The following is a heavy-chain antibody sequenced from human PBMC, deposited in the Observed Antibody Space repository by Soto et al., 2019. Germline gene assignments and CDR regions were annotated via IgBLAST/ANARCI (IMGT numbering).Heavy chain of an antibody. D-gene: IGHD5-12*01. CDR1: GFTFSNAW. J-gene: IGHJ4*02. Sequence: EVQLVESGGGLVKPGGSLRLSCAASGFTFSNAWMSWVRQAPGKGLEWVGRIKSKTDGGTTDYAAPVKGRFTISRDDSKNTLYLQMNSLKTEDTAVYYCTTDLVSGYSGYEIDYWGQGTLVTVSS. V-gene: IGHV3-15*01. CDR2: IKSKTDGGTT. CDR3: TTDLVSGYSGYEIDY.